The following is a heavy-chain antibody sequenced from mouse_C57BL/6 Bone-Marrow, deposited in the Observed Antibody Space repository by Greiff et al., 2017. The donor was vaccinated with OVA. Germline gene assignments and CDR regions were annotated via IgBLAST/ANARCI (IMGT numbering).Heavy chain of an antibody. CDR2: IYPSDSET. Sequence: QVQLQQPGAELVRPGSSVKLSCKASGYTFTSYWMDWVKQRPGQGLEWIGNIYPSDSETHYNQKFKDKATLTVDKSSSTAYMQLSSLTSEDSAVYYCARDYYGSSPYWGFDVWGRETAVTVSS. J-gene: IGHJ1*03. D-gene: IGHD1-1*01. CDR3: ARDYYGSSPYWGFDV. V-gene: IGHV1-61*01. CDR1: GYTFTSYW.